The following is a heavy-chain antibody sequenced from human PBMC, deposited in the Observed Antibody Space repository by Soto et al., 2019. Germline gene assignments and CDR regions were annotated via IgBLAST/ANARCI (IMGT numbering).Heavy chain of an antibody. CDR1: GFTFRSYA. Sequence: QVQLVESGGGVVQPGRSLRLSCAASGFTFRSYAMDWVRQAPGKWLEWVAVISYDGTNKYYADSVKGRFTISRDNSKNTLSLQMNSLRAEDTAVYYCARGDSNSWSDYWGQGTLVTVSS. CDR2: ISYDGTNK. D-gene: IGHD6-13*01. V-gene: IGHV3-30*01. J-gene: IGHJ4*02. CDR3: ARGDSNSWSDY.